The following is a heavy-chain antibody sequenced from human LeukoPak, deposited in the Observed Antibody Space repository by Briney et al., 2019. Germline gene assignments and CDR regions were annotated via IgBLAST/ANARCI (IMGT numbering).Heavy chain of an antibody. D-gene: IGHD2-2*01. CDR1: GGSFSGYY. CDR2: INHNGRT. CDR3: ARGRRIVVVPAANRIVDY. V-gene: IGHV4-34*01. Sequence: SETLSLTCAVYGGSFSGYYWSWIRQPPGKGLEWIGEINHNGRTNYNPYPKNRLTISVDTSNNKLSQQLSNMTAADTAVYYCARGRRIVVVPAANRIVDYWGQGTLVTVSS. J-gene: IGHJ4*02.